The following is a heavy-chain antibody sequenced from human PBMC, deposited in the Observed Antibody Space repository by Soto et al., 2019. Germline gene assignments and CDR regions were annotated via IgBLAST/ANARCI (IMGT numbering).Heavy chain of an antibody. CDR1: GGSISSSSYY. CDR3: ARLKTGMVRGVIIPPYFDY. D-gene: IGHD3-10*01. CDR2: IYYSGST. Sequence: PSETLSLTCTVSGGSISSSSYYWGWIRQPPGKGLEWIGSIYYSGSTYYNTSLKSRVTISVDTSKNQFSLKLSSVTAADTAVYYCARLKTGMVRGVIIPPYFDYWGQGTLVTVSS. V-gene: IGHV4-39*01. J-gene: IGHJ4*02.